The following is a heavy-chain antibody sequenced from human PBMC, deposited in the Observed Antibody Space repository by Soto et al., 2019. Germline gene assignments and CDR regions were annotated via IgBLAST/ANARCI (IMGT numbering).Heavy chain of an antibody. CDR3: ARGQVGYSYGFDY. D-gene: IGHD5-18*01. CDR1: GGSFSGYY. V-gene: IGHV4-34*01. J-gene: IGHJ4*02. CDR2: INHSGST. Sequence: SETLSLTCAVYGGSFSGYYWSWIRQPPGKGLEWIGEINHSGSTNYNPSLKSRVTISVDTSKNQFSLKLSSVTAADTAVYYCARGQVGYSYGFDYWGQGILVTVSS.